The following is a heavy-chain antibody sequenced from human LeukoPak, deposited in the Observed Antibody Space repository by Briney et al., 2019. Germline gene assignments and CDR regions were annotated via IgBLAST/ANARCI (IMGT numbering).Heavy chain of an antibody. CDR1: GFTFSSYA. CDR3: ARAHIVVVPAAYGY. Sequence: GGSLRLSCAASGFTFSSYAMSWVRQAPGKGLEWVSAISGSGGSTYYADSVKGRFTISRDNAKNSLYLQMNSLRAEDTAVYYCARAHIVVVPAAYGYWGQGTLVTVSS. CDR2: ISGSGGST. V-gene: IGHV3-23*01. D-gene: IGHD2-2*01. J-gene: IGHJ4*02.